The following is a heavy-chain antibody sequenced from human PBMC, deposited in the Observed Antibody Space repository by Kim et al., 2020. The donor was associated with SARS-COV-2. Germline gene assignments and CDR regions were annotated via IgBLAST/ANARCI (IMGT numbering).Heavy chain of an antibody. Sequence: KNYADFGKGRFTISRDNSENTLYLQMNGLRSEDTAVYYCARDDYGSIDNWGQGTMVTVSS. CDR3: ARDDYGSIDN. V-gene: IGHV3-30*01. J-gene: IGHJ3*01. D-gene: IGHD3-10*01. CDR2: K.